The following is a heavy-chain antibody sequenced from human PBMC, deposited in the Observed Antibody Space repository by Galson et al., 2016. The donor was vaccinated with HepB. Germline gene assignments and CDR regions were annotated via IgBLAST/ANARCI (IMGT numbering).Heavy chain of an antibody. D-gene: IGHD6-19*01. J-gene: IGHJ4*02. CDR2: IYSGGDT. CDR1: GFSVSGSY. Sequence: SLRLSCAASGFSVSGSYMSWVRQAPGKGLEWVSVIYSGGDTFYADSVKGRFTISRDNSKNTLYLQMDSLSAEDTAVYYCAHNNGWYGKGYFDYWGQGTLVTVSS. V-gene: IGHV3-66*01. CDR3: AHNNGWYGKGYFDY.